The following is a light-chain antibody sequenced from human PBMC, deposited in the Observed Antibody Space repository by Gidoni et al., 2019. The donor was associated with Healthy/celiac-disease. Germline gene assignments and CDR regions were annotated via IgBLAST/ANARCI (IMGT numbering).Light chain of an antibody. V-gene: IGLV3-1*01. J-gene: IGLJ2*01. CDR1: KLGDNY. CDR3: QAWDSRTASVV. Sequence: SYELTQPPSVSVSPGQTASITCSGDKLGDNYACWYQQKPGKSPVLVIYQDSKRPSGIPERFYGYNSGNRDTLTSSGTQAMEEADYYCQAWDSRTASVVFGGGTKLTVL. CDR2: QDS.